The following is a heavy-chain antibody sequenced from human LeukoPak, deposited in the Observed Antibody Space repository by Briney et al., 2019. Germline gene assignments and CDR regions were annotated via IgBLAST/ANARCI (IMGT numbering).Heavy chain of an antibody. CDR1: GFTFFIYV. CDR3: ARVRPWYQAFY. J-gene: IGHJ4*02. Sequence: GGSLRESPAASGFTFFIYVLYWVRQAPGKGLEWVSYISSSGSTIYYADSVKGRFTISRDNAKNSLYLQMNSLRAEDTAVYYCARVRPWYQAFYWGAKAHVTVSA. V-gene: IGHV3-48*03. D-gene: IGHD2-2*01. CDR2: ISSSGSTI.